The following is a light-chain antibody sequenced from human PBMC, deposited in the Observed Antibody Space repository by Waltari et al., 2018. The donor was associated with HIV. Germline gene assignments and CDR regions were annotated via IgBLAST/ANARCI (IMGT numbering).Light chain of an antibody. Sequence: SALTQPASVSGSPEQTITITCTGASTDVGTYHLVSCYQHRPGKVPTLLFYADDRRPSGVSFRFSGSKSGSTASLTISGLQPDCEGDYYCSSRADKNTLIFGGGTTVTVL. CDR3: SSRADKNTLI. CDR1: STDVGTYHL. V-gene: IGLV2-23*01. J-gene: IGLJ2*01. CDR2: ADD.